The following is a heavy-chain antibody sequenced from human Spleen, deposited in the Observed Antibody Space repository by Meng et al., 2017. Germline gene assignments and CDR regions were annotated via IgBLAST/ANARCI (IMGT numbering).Heavy chain of an antibody. J-gene: IGHJ4*01. Sequence: QGQRSQWGAGLLKPSGTLSLTGAVSGGSLRSSNWWSWVRQPPGKGLEWIGEIYHLGSTNYNPSLKSRVTISVDKSKTQFSLKVTSVTAADTAEYYCAVFSSGWGPFDCWGQGTLVTVSS. CDR2: IYHLGST. CDR3: AVFSSGWGPFDC. V-gene: IGHV4-4*02. D-gene: IGHD6-19*01. CDR1: GGSLRSSNW.